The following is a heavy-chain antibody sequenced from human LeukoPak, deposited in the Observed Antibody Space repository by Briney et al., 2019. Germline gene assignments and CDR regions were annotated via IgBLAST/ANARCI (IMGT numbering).Heavy chain of an antibody. D-gene: IGHD6-13*01. CDR1: GFTFSNYG. J-gene: IGHJ4*02. V-gene: IGHV3-30*18. Sequence: GGSLRLSCAASGFTFSNYGTHWVRQAPGKGLAWVAVISYDGSNIYYADSVKGRFTISRDNSKNTVYVQMNSLRAEDSAVYYCAKGTIAASGTGDYFDNWGQGTLVTVSS. CDR3: AKGTIAASGTGDYFDN. CDR2: ISYDGSNI.